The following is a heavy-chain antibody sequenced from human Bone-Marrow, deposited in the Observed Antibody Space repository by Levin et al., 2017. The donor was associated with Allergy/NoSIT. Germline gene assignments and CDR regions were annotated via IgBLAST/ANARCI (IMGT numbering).Heavy chain of an antibody. CDR1: GGSISNGDYY. J-gene: IGHJ6*02. CDR2: IYYSGTT. D-gene: IGHD5-12*01. CDR3: ARDPYSGYDVSYGMDV. V-gene: IGHV4-30-4*01. Sequence: SETLSLTCTVSGGSISNGDYYWSWIRQPPGKGLEWIGYIYYSGTTYYNPSLKGRVTMSVDTSKNQFSLKLSSVTAADTAVYYCARDPYSGYDVSYGMDVWGQGTTVTVSS.